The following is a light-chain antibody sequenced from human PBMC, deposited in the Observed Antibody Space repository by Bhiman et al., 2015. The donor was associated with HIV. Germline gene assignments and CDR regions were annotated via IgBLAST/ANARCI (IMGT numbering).Light chain of an antibody. Sequence: QSALTQPPSASGSPGQSVTISCTGTNSDVGGYISWYQQYPGKAPKLIIYEVTKRPSGVPNRFSGSRSGNTASLTVSGLQPEDEADYYCSSYAGSRNYVFGSGTKVTVL. CDR2: EVT. V-gene: IGLV2-8*01. CDR3: SSYAGSRNYV. CDR1: NSDVGGY. J-gene: IGLJ1*01.